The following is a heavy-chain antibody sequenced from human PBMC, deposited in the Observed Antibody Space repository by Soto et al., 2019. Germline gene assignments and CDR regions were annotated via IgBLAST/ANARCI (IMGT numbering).Heavy chain of an antibody. J-gene: IGHJ6*02. Sequence: TLSLTCTVSGGSVSSGSYYWSWIRQPPGKGLEWIGYIYYSGSTNYNPSLKSRVTISVDTSKNQFSLKLSSVTAADTAVYYCARDYGDYVGYGMDACGQGTTVTVSS. CDR2: IYYSGST. D-gene: IGHD4-17*01. CDR1: GGSVSSGSYY. V-gene: IGHV4-61*01. CDR3: ARDYGDYVGYGMDA.